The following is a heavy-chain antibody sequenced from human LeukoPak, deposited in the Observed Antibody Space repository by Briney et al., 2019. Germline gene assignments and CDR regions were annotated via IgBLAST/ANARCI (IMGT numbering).Heavy chain of an antibody. CDR3: ARDLGYSSGRGAFDI. J-gene: IGHJ3*02. V-gene: IGHV3-53*01. CDR2: IYSGGST. Sequence: GGSLRLSCAASGFTVSSNYMSWVRQAPGKGLEWVSVIYSGGSTYYADSAKGRFTISRDNSKNTLYLQMNSLRAEDTAVYYCARDLGYSSGRGAFDIWGQGTMVTVSS. D-gene: IGHD6-19*01. CDR1: GFTVSSNY.